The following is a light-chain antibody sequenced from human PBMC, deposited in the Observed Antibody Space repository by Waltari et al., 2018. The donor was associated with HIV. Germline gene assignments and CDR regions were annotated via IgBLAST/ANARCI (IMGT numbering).Light chain of an antibody. Sequence: QSAMTQPASESGSPGKAIDISCSGHTRDIEPLNYVSWYQQRPGNAPNFICCVVNYRPSWVSYRFAASKSGRTSSLTISGLQAEDEADYYCSSYTTRNSLMFGGGTKLTV. V-gene: IGLV2-14*03. CDR1: TRDIEPLNY. J-gene: IGLJ3*02. CDR2: VVN. CDR3: SSYTTRNSLM.